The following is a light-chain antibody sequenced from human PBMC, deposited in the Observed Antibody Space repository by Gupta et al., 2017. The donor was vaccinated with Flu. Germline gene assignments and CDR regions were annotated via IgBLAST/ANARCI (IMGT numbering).Light chain of an antibody. CDR3: QVWDSSTWV. V-gene: IGLV3-9*01. J-gene: IGLJ2*01. Sequence: LGQTARITCGGNNIGSKNVHWYQQRPGQAPVLVIYRDSNRPSGIPERFSGSNSGKTATLTISRAQAGDEADYYCQVWDSSTWVFRGGTKLTVL. CDR2: RDS. CDR1: NIGSKN.